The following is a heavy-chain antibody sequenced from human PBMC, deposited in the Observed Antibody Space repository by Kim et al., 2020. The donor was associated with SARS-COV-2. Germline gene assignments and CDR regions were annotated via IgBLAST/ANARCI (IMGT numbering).Heavy chain of an antibody. V-gene: IGHV3-21*01. D-gene: IGHD2-8*02. CDR2: ISSSATYI. CDR3: VKGWGTDWGDH. CDR1: GFNFRDYS. J-gene: IGHJ4*02. Sequence: GGSLRLSCVGSGFNFRDYSMNWVRQSPGKGLEWVSYISSSATYIFYPDSVKGRFTISRDDARKSLFLQMNKLRDDDTAVYYCVKGWGTDWGDHWGQGALV.